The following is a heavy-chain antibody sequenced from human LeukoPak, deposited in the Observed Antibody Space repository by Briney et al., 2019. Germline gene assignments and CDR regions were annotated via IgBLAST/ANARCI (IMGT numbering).Heavy chain of an antibody. CDR1: GYSISSGYY. Sequence: SETLSLTCTVSGYSISSGYYWGWIRQPPGKGLEWIGSIYHSGSTYYNPSLKSRVTISVDTSKNQFSLNLSSVTAADTAVYYCARVDGYSGYAPADYFDYWGQGTLVTVSS. D-gene: IGHD5-12*01. J-gene: IGHJ4*02. V-gene: IGHV4-38-2*02. CDR2: IYHSGST. CDR3: ARVDGYSGYAPADYFDY.